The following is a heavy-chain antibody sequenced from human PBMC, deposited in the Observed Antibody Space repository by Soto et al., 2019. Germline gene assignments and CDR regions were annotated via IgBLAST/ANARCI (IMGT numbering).Heavy chain of an antibody. Sequence: ETPSLTCTVSGVSISNSSYYWGWIRRPPGKGLEWIGTIYYSGITYYNPSLKSRVTISVDTSKNQFSLKLTSVTAADTAVYYCARHGSNWGQGTLVTVSS. CDR1: GVSISNSSYY. J-gene: IGHJ4*02. V-gene: IGHV4-39*01. CDR2: IYYSGIT. CDR3: ARHGSN.